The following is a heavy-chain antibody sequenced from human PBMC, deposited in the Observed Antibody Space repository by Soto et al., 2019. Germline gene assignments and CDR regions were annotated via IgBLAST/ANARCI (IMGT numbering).Heavy chain of an antibody. Sequence: GASVKVSCKASGYTFTVYYMHWVRQAPGQGLERMGWINPNSGGTNYAQKFKGWVTMTRDTSISTAYMELSRPRSDDTAVYYCARALTYYYDSSGYAGRWAFDIWG. D-gene: IGHD3-22*01. J-gene: IGHJ3*02. V-gene: IGHV1-2*04. CDR1: GYTFTVYY. CDR2: INPNSGGT. CDR3: ARALTYYYDSSGYAGRWAFDI.